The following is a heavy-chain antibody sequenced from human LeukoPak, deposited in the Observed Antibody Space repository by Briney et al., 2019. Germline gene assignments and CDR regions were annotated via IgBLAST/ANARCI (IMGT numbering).Heavy chain of an antibody. J-gene: IGHJ5*01. V-gene: IGHV5-51*01. Sequence: GESLKISCKGSAYSFSSYWIGWVRQMPGKGLEWMGIIYPGDSDTKYSPSFQGQVTISADKSISIAYLHWSSLKASDTALYYCARCRDNWFDSWGQGTLVTVSS. D-gene: IGHD2-15*01. CDR1: AYSFSSYW. CDR2: IYPGDSDT. CDR3: ARCRDNWFDS.